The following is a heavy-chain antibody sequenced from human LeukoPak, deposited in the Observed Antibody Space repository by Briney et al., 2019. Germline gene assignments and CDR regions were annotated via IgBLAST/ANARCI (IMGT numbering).Heavy chain of an antibody. V-gene: IGHV4-34*01. CDR3: ARGSNSVAY. J-gene: IGHJ4*02. CDR1: GGSFSDSY. D-gene: IGHD4-23*01. CDR2: INHDGTT. Sequence: SETLSLTCAVYGGSFSDSYWSWIRQPPGEGLEWIWEINHDGTTNYNPSLKSRLTILVDTSKNQFSLNLSSVTAADTVVYCCARGSNSVAYWGQGTLVTVSP.